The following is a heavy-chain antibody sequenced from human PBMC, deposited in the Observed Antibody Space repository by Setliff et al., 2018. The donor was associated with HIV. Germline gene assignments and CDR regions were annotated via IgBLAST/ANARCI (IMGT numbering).Heavy chain of an antibody. D-gene: IGHD3-22*01. CDR2: IYNSGST. J-gene: IGHJ3*02. Sequence: PSETLSLTCTVSGASISTYYWSWIRQTPGKGLEWIGYIYNSGSTIYNPSLKSRVTISIDTSKSQFSLRLSSVTAADTAVYYCARSDYYDTSGYYSYAFDIWGQGTMVTVSS. CDR1: GASISTYY. V-gene: IGHV4-59*01. CDR3: ARSDYYDTSGYYSYAFDI.